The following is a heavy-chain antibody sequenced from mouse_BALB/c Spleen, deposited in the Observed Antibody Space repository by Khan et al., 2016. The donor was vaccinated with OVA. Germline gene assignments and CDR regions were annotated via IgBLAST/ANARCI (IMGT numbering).Heavy chain of an antibody. V-gene: IGHV1S81*02. D-gene: IGHD3-1*01. J-gene: IGHJ3*01. CDR1: GYTFTSYY. CDR3: TRGGYGGFAY. CDR2: INPTNGGT. Sequence: QVQLKQSGAELVKPGASVKLSCKASGYTFTSYYIYWVKQRPGQGLEWIGEINPTNGGTNFNEKFKSKATLTVDKSSSTAYMQLSSLTSEDSAVYYCTRGGYGGFAYWGQGTLVTVSA.